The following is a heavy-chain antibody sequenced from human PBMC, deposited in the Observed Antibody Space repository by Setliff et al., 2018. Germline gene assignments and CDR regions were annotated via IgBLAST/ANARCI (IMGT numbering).Heavy chain of an antibody. Sequence: PSETLSLTCTVSGGSISSHYWSWIRQPPGKGLEWIGSIYYSGSTNYNPSLKSRVTISVDTSKNQFSLKLSSVTAADTAVYYCARGGVDTAMVYYFDHWGQGTLVTVSS. CDR3: ARGGVDTAMVYYFDH. J-gene: IGHJ4*02. CDR1: GGSISSHY. D-gene: IGHD5-18*01. CDR2: IYYSGST. V-gene: IGHV4-59*11.